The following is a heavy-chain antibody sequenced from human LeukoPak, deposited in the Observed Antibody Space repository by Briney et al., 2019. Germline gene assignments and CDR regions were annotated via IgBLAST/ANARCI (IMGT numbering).Heavy chain of an antibody. CDR3: ARSGYSYGLGLDY. D-gene: IGHD5-18*01. CDR2: IHYSGST. V-gene: IGHV4-59*01. J-gene: IGHJ4*02. CDR1: GGSMSPYH. Sequence: SETLSLTCTVSGGSMSPYHWNWIRQPPGKGLEWIGYIHYSGSTNYNPSLKSRVTISVDTSKNQFSLKLSSVTAADTAVYYCARSGYSYGLGLDYWGQGTLVTVSS.